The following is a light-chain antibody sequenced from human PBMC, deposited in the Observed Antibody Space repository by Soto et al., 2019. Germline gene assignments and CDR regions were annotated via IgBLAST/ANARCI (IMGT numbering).Light chain of an antibody. Sequence: QSALTQPPSASGSPGQSVTISCAGTSSDVGGYNYVSWYQQHPGKAPKLMIYEVSKRPSGVPDRFSGSKSGNMASLTVSGLQAEDEADYYCSSYAGSNNLNVFGTGTKVTVL. CDR3: SSYAGSNNLNV. V-gene: IGLV2-8*01. CDR1: SSDVGGYNY. J-gene: IGLJ1*01. CDR2: EVS.